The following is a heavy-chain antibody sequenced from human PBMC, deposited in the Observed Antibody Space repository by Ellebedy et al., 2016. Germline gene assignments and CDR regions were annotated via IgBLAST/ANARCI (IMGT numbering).Heavy chain of an antibody. CDR2: IYYSGST. J-gene: IGHJ3*02. V-gene: IGHV4-34*01. Sequence: SETLSLXXAVYGGSFSGYYWSWIRQPPGKGLEWIGYIYYSGSTNYNPSLKSRVTISVDTSKNQFSLKLSSVTAADTAVYYCARDLGAFDIWGQGTMVTVSS. CDR1: GGSFSGYY. CDR3: ARDLGAFDI.